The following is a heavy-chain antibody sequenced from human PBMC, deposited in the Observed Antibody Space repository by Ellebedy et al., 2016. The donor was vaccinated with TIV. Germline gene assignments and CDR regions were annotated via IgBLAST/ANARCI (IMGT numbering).Heavy chain of an antibody. D-gene: IGHD2-2*01. CDR1: GFTFSSYA. CDR3: AKDPNIVVVPAAIGNWFDP. J-gene: IGHJ5*02. Sequence: GGSLRLSCSASGFTFSSYAMHWVRQAPGKGLEYVSAISSNGGSTYYADSVKGRFTISRDNSKNTLYLQMNSLRAEDTAVYYCAKDPNIVVVPAAIGNWFDPWGQGTLVTVSS. CDR2: ISSNGGST. V-gene: IGHV3-64*04.